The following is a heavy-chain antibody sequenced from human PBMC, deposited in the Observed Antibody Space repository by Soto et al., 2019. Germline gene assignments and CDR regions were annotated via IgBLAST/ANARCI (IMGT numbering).Heavy chain of an antibody. D-gene: IGHD6-13*01. J-gene: IGHJ4*02. V-gene: IGHV4-34*01. CDR1: GGSFSGYY. CDR2: INHSGST. Sequence: SETLSLTCAVYGGSFSGYYWSWIRQPPGKGLEWIGEINHSGSTNCNPSLKSRVTISVDTSKNQFSLKLSSVTAADTAVYYCAREKPYSSSWYHDYWGQGTLVTVSS. CDR3: AREKPYSSSWYHDY.